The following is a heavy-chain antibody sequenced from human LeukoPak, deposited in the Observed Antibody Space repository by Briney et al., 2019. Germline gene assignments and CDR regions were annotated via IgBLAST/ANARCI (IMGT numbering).Heavy chain of an antibody. CDR2: IYYSGST. J-gene: IGHJ4*02. D-gene: IGHD6-13*01. CDR3: ARVVAAAGGFDY. Sequence: SETLSLTCTVPGGSISSYYWSWIRQPPGKGLEWIGYIYYSGSTNYNPSLKSRVTISVDTSKNQFSLKLSSVTAADTAVYYCARVVAAAGGFDYWGQGTLVTVSS. CDR1: GGSISSYY. V-gene: IGHV4-59*01.